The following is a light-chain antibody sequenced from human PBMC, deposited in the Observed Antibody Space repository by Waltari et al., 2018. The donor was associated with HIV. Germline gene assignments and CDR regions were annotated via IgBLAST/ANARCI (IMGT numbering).Light chain of an antibody. V-gene: IGLV2-14*03. CDR1: SDHLGYYNS. CDR3: SSYVGSSTSWL. Sequence: QSALTQPSSVSGSPRQSLVITCTGTSDHLGYYNSVSWYQQHPGKVPKLVIYDVTSRPSGVSNRFSGSKSGNTASLTISGLRADDEADYYCSSYVGSSTSWLFGGGTKLTV. J-gene: IGLJ3*02. CDR2: DVT.